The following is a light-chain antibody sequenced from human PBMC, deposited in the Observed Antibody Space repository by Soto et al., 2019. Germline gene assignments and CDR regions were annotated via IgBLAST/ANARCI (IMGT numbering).Light chain of an antibody. CDR2: GAS. CDR1: QSVSSSY. J-gene: IGKJ4*01. CDR3: QQYGSSPLT. V-gene: IGKV3-20*01. Sequence: IVLTKSPGTLCLSPGERGTLSCRASQSVSSSYLAWYQQKPGQAPRLLIYGASSRATGTPDRFSGSGFGTQSTLTISRLEPEDFAVYYCQQYGSSPLTFGGGTKVDIK.